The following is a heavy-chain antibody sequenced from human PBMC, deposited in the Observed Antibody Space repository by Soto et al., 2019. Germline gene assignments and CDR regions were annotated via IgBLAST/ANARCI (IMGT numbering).Heavy chain of an antibody. Sequence: GGSLRLSCAASGFTFSSYGMHWVRQAPGKGLEWVAVIWYDGSNKYYADSVKGRFTISRDNSKNTLYLQMNSLRAEDTAVYYCARSDPLAVAGVFDIWGQGTMVTVSS. CDR2: IWYDGSNK. V-gene: IGHV3-33*01. CDR1: GFTFSSYG. CDR3: ARSDPLAVAGVFDI. J-gene: IGHJ3*02. D-gene: IGHD6-19*01.